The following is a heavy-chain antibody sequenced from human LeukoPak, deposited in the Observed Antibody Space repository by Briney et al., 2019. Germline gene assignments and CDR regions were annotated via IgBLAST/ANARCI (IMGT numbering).Heavy chain of an antibody. CDR2: ISAYSGNT. J-gene: IGHJ6*02. V-gene: IGHV1-18*01. CDR3: ARDVYYYGSGSSYGMDV. CDR1: GYTFTSYG. Sequence: GASVKVSCKASGYTFTSYGISWVRQAPGQGLEWMGWISAYSGNTNYAQKLQGRDTMTTDTSTSTAYMELRSLRSDDTAVYCCARDVYYYGSGSSYGMDVWGQGTTVTVSS. D-gene: IGHD3-10*01.